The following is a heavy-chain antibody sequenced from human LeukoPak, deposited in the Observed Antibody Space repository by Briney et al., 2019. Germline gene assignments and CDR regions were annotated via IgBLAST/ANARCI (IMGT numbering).Heavy chain of an antibody. CDR2: IYTSGST. CDR3: ARDVPYYYDSSGGAFDI. J-gene: IGHJ3*02. V-gene: IGHV4-61*02. CDR1: GGSIISGSYY. Sequence: SQTLSLTCTVSGGSIISGSYYWSWIRQPAGKGLEWIGRIYTSGSTNYNPSLKSRVTISVDTSKNQFSLKLSSVTAADTAVYYCARDVPYYYDSSGGAFDIWGQGTMVTVSS. D-gene: IGHD3-22*01.